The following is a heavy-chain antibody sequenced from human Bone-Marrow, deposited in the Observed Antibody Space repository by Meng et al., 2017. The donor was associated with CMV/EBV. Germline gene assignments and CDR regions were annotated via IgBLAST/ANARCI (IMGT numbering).Heavy chain of an antibody. CDR1: GFTFSSYW. Sequence: GGFLRLSCAASGFTFSSYWMHWVRQAPGKGLVWVSRINSDGSSTSYADSVKGRFTISRDNAKNTLYLQMNSLRAEDTAVYYCARVSGYCSSTSCYPCFDYWGQGTLVTVSS. CDR3: ARVSGYCSSTSCYPCFDY. CDR2: INSDGSST. D-gene: IGHD2-2*01. V-gene: IGHV3-74*01. J-gene: IGHJ4*02.